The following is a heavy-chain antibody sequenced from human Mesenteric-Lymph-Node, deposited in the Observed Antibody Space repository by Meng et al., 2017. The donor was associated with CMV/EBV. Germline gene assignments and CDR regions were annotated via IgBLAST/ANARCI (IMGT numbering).Heavy chain of an antibody. CDR1: GFTFSSYS. V-gene: IGHV3-7*01. J-gene: IGHJ5*01. CDR2: INEDGSEK. D-gene: IGHD3-16*01. Sequence: GESLKISCAASGFTFSSYSMNWVRQAPGKGLEWVANINEDGSEKYYVDSVKGRFTISRDNAKNSLSLQMNNLRVEDTAVYHCATRSASDSWGQGTLVTVSS. CDR3: ATRSASDS.